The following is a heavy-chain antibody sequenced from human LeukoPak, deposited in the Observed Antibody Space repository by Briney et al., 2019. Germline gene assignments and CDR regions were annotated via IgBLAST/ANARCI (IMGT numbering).Heavy chain of an antibody. V-gene: IGHV3-64D*06. CDR2: ISSEGATT. J-gene: IGHJ4*02. CDR3: VKDRRIDY. D-gene: IGHD1-14*01. CDR1: GFSFRSYA. Sequence: GGSLRLSCLVSGFSFRSYAMHWVRQAPGKGLEYVSSISSEGATTYYTDSVKGRFTISRDNSKNMLYLQMSSLRTEDTGIYYCVKDRRIDYWGQGARVTVSS.